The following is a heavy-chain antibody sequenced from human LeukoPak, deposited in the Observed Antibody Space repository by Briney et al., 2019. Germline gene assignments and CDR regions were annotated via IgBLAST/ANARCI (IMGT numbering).Heavy chain of an antibody. CDR1: GFTFSSYG. V-gene: IGHV3-30*03. CDR2: ISYDGSNK. D-gene: IGHD1-26*01. Sequence: PGGSLRLSCAASGFTFSSYGMHWVRQAPGKGLEWVAVISYDGSNKYYADSVKGRFTISRDNSKNTLYLQMNSLRAEDTAVYYCAVGLWEPPGDFDYWGQGTLVTVSS. J-gene: IGHJ4*02. CDR3: AVGLWEPPGDFDY.